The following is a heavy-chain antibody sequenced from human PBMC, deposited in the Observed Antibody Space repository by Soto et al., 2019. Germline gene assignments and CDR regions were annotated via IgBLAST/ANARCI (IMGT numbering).Heavy chain of an antibody. CDR1: GFSVTNNY. CDR2: IDIGGNT. D-gene: IGHD3-9*01. CDR3: ARGRGRTGYLGREHYFDY. V-gene: IGHV3-66*01. J-gene: IGHJ4*02. Sequence: EVQVVESGGGLVQPGGSLRLSCAASGFSVTNNYMNWVRQAPGKGLEWVSIIDIGGNTYYADSVKDRFTISRDNSRNTLYLHMDSLRAEDTAVYYCARGRGRTGYLGREHYFDYWGQGTLGTVSP.